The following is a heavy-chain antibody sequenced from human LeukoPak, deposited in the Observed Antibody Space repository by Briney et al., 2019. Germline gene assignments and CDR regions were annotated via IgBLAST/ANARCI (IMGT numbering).Heavy chain of an antibody. CDR3: AREFGGYSGYEIDY. D-gene: IGHD5-12*01. CDR1: GYTFSSSA. Sequence: GASVKVSCKASGYTFSSSAISWVRQAPGQGLEWMGWISAYNGNTYYAQKFQGRVTMTTDTSTSTAYMELRSLRSDDTAVYYCAREFGGYSGYEIDYWGQGTLVIVSS. CDR2: ISAYNGNT. V-gene: IGHV1-18*01. J-gene: IGHJ4*02.